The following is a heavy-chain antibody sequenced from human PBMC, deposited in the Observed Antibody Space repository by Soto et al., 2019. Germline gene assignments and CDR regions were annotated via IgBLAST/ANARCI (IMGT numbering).Heavy chain of an antibody. CDR1: GDSVSSNSAA. CDR2: TYYRSKWYD. Sequence: SQTLSLNCAISGDSVSSNSAAWNWVRQSPSRGLEWLGRTYYRSKWYDDYAVTVKSRITISPDTSKNQFSLHLKSVTPEDTAVYYCASGAGRGYCSGNTCYSPYNYYGMDVWGQGTTVTVSS. J-gene: IGHJ6*02. V-gene: IGHV6-1*01. D-gene: IGHD2-15*01. CDR3: ASGAGRGYCSGNTCYSPYNYYGMDV.